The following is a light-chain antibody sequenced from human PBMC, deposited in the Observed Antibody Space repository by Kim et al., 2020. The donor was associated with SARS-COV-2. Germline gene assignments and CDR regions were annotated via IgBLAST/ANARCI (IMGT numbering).Light chain of an antibody. J-gene: IGKJ2*01. V-gene: IGKV3-15*01. CDR1: HGVAGN. Sequence: PGEPSTLSCRARHGVAGNLAWYQGEPGQAPWLLIYGASTRATGIPARFSGSGSGTEFRLTISSLQSEDFAVYYCQQYKNWPPYTFGQGTKLEI. CDR3: QQYKNWPPYT. CDR2: GAS.